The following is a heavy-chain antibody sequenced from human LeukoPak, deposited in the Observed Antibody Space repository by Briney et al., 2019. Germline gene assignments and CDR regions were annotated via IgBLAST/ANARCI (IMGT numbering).Heavy chain of an antibody. CDR1: GFPFRSYG. CDR2: LVYDERN. V-gene: IGHV3-33*01. Sequence: GGSLRLSCAASGFPFRSYGMHWVRQAPGKGLEWVARLVYDERNDYANSVKGRFTISRDNSKNMLYLQMDNLRVDDTAMYYCARDLSAAYDFWGQGIQVTVSS. D-gene: IGHD2-21*01. CDR3: ARDLSAAYDF. J-gene: IGHJ4*02.